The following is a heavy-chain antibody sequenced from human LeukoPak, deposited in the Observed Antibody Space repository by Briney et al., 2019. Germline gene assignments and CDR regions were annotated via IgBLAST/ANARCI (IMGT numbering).Heavy chain of an antibody. Sequence: GGSLRLSCAASGFTFSSYAMSWVRQAPGKGLEWVSAISGSGGSTYYADSVRGRFTISRDNSKNTLYLQMNSLRAEDTAVYYCAKDRFGVVTKLGYWGQGTLVTVSS. V-gene: IGHV3-23*01. CDR2: ISGSGGST. D-gene: IGHD3-3*01. CDR3: AKDRFGVVTKLGY. J-gene: IGHJ4*02. CDR1: GFTFSSYA.